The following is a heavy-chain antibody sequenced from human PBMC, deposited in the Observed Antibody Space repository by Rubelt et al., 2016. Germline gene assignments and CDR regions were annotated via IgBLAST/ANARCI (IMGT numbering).Heavy chain of an antibody. J-gene: IGHJ4*02. D-gene: IGHD1-26*01. Sequence: QVQLVQSGAEVKKPGASVKVSCKASGYTFTTYGINWVRQAPGQGLEWMGWISAYNGNTNHARKLQGMVTRTTDTATSTAYMERRGLGPDDTAVYYCAREAYSGRYPLIDYWGQGTLVTVSS. CDR3: AREAYSGRYPLIDY. CDR1: GYTFTTYG. CDR2: ISAYNGNT. V-gene: IGHV1-18*01.